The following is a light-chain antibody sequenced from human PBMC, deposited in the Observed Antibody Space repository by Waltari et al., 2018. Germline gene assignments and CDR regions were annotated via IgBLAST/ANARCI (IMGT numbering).Light chain of an antibody. CDR1: NIGTHT. J-gene: IGLJ1*01. V-gene: IGLV3-21*04. Sequence: SYVVTQPPSVSVAPGETATIPCGGDNIGTHTVHVYQQTAGQAPVLVIFYDRDRPSGIPDRFSGSNSGNTATLTISRVEAGDEARYYCHVWHPHVDPGVFGTGTEVTVL. CDR3: HVWHPHVDPGV. CDR2: YDR.